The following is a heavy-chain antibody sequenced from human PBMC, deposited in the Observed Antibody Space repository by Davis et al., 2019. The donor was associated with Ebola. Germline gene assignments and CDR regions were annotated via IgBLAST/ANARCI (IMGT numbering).Heavy chain of an antibody. J-gene: IGHJ4*02. CDR2: VILKSGAT. CDR3: ARGHNYAHEY. D-gene: IGHD4-11*01. V-gene: IGHV1-2*06. Sequence: ASVKVSCKASGYTFTDYNIHWMRQAPGQGLEWLGRVILKSGATNYAKKFQGRVTMTRDTSISTVYMELSSLRYDDTADYYCARGHNYAHEYWGQETLVTVSS. CDR1: GYTFTDYN.